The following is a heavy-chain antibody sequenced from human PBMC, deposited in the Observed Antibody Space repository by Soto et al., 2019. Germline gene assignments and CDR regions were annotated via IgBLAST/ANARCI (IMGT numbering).Heavy chain of an antibody. CDR2: IYYSGST. D-gene: IGHD3-10*01. CDR3: AGAKEGWSGAFLDS. CDR1: GGSISSGGYY. J-gene: IGHJ4*02. Sequence: PSETLSLTCTVSGGSISSGGYYWSWIRQHPGKGLEWIGYIYYSGSTYYNPSLKSRVTISVDTSKNQFPLKLSSVTAADTAVYYGAGAKEGWSGAFLDSWGQGPLVPAS. V-gene: IGHV4-31*03.